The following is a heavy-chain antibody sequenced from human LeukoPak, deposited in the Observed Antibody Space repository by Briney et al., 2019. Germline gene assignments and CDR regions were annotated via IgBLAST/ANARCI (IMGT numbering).Heavy chain of an antibody. V-gene: IGHV4-39*01. J-gene: IGHJ4*02. CDR3: ARQPGYSGYDSAGYYFDY. Sequence: PSETLSLTCTVSGVSISSSNSYWGWIRQPPGKGLEWIGSIYYSGNTYYNASLKSRVTISVDTSKNQFSLKLSSVTAADTAVYYCARQPGYSGYDSAGYYFDYWGQGTLVTVSS. CDR2: IYYSGNT. D-gene: IGHD5-12*01. CDR1: GVSISSSNSY.